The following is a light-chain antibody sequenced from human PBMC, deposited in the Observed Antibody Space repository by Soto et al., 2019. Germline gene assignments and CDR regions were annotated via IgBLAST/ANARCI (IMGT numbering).Light chain of an antibody. CDR1: SSNIGNNY. Sequence: QSVLTQPPSVSAAPGQKVTISCSGSSSNIGNNYVSWYQQLPGTAPKLLIYDNYKRPSGIPDRISGSKAGTSGTLGITGLQTGDEADYYCGTWDSSLSVEVFGTGTKLTVL. CDR3: GTWDSSLSVEV. CDR2: DNY. V-gene: IGLV1-51*01. J-gene: IGLJ1*01.